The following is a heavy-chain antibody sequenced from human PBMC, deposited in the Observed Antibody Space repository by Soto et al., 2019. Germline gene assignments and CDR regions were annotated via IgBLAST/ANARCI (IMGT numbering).Heavy chain of an antibody. Sequence: QVQLQESGPGLVQPSQTLSLTCTVSGGSISSGGYDWSWIRPQPGKGLVWIGYIYYSGSTYYNPSLKSRVTISVDTSKNQFSLKLSSVNAEDTAVYYCAREGVVAYCGGDCQDWGQGTLVTVSS. D-gene: IGHD2-21*02. J-gene: IGHJ4*02. CDR1: GGSISSGGYD. CDR2: IYYSGST. V-gene: IGHV4-31*03. CDR3: AREGVVAYCGGDCQD.